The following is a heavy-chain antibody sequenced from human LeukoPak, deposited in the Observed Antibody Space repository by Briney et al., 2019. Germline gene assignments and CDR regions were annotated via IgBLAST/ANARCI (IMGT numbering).Heavy chain of an antibody. Sequence: PGGSLRLSCAASGFTVSSNYMSWVRQAPGKGLEWVSVIYSGGSTYYAGSVKGRFTISRDNSKNTLYLQMNSLRAEDTAVYYCAKRLKIGYSPYYFDYWGQGTLVTVSS. V-gene: IGHV3-53*01. CDR3: AKRLKIGYSPYYFDY. D-gene: IGHD5-18*01. CDR1: GFTVSSNY. J-gene: IGHJ4*02. CDR2: IYSGGST.